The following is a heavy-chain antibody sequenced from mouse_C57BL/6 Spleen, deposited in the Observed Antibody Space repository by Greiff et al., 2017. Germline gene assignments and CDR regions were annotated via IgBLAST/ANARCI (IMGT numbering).Heavy chain of an antibody. Sequence: VQLQQSGPGLVKPSQSLSLTCSVTGYSITSGYYWNWIRQFPGNKLEWMGYISYDGSNNYNPSLKNRISITRDTSKNQFFLKLNSVTTEDTATYYCAREGDYYGSSHFDYWGQGTTLTVSS. D-gene: IGHD1-1*01. V-gene: IGHV3-6*01. CDR3: AREGDYYGSSHFDY. CDR2: ISYDGSN. J-gene: IGHJ2*01. CDR1: GYSITSGYY.